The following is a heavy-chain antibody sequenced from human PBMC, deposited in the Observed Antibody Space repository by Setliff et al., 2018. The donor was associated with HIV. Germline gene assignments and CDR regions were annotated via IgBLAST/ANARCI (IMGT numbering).Heavy chain of an antibody. CDR1: GGSLSGYY. V-gene: IGHV4-34*11. D-gene: IGHD2-2*01. J-gene: IGHJ5*02. CDR2: IYYSETT. CDR3: ARDPGGLYCRSTSCQGGCFDP. Sequence: PSETLSLTCAVYGGSLSGYYWSWIRQSPGKGLEWIGSIYYSETTNNNPSLKSRVTISVDTSKNQLSLKLRSVTAADTAVYYCARDPGGLYCRSTSCQGGCFDPWGQGTLVTVSS.